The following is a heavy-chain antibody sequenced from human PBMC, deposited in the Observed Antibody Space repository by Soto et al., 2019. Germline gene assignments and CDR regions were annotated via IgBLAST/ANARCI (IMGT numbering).Heavy chain of an antibody. Sequence: QLQLQESGPGLVKPSETLSLTCTVSGGSISRSSYYWGWIREPPGMGLEWIGRIYYSGSTYYNPTLNSRVTISVDTSMNQFSLKLSSVTAADTAVYYCESQGGRWLVEFDYWGQGTLVTVSS. CDR2: IYYSGST. D-gene: IGHD6-19*01. CDR3: ESQGGRWLVEFDY. J-gene: IGHJ4*02. CDR1: GGSISRSSYY. V-gene: IGHV4-39*01.